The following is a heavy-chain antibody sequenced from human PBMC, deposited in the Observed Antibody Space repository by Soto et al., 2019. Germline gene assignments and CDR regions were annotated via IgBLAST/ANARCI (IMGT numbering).Heavy chain of an antibody. CDR1: GFTFSSYS. Sequence: GGSLRLSCAASGFTFSSYSMNWVRQAPGKGLEWVSSISSSSSYIYYADSVKGRFTISRDNAKNSLYLQMNSLRAEDTAVYYCARELGVPAANYYYYMDVWGKGTTVTVSS. V-gene: IGHV3-21*01. D-gene: IGHD2-2*01. CDR3: ARELGVPAANYYYYMDV. CDR2: ISSSSSYI. J-gene: IGHJ6*03.